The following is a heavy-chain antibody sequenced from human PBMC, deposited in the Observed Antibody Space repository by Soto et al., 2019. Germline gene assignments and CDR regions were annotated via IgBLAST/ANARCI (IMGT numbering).Heavy chain of an antibody. CDR3: ARVGEDCSGGSCHCYYGMDV. D-gene: IGHD2-15*01. Sequence: GASVKVSCKASGYTFTGYYMHWVRQAPGQGLEWMGWINPNSGGTNYAQKFQGRVTMTRDTSISTAYMELSRLRSDDTAVYYCARVGEDCSGGSCHCYYGMDVWGQGTTVTVSS. J-gene: IGHJ6*02. V-gene: IGHV1-2*02. CDR2: INPNSGGT. CDR1: GYTFTGYY.